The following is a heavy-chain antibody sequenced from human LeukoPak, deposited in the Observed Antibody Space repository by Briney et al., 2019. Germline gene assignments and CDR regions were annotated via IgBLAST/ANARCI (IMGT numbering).Heavy chain of an antibody. D-gene: IGHD6-13*01. CDR3: VRGVSISSSWYNDI. J-gene: IGHJ3*02. CDR2: ISRGGSTT. Sequence: GGSLRLSCAASGFTFSDYYMSWIRQAPGKGLEWLSYISRGGSTTYHVDSVKGRFTISRDNAKNSLYLQMNSLRAEDTAVYHCVRGVSISSSWYNDIWGQGTMVIVSS. CDR1: GFTFSDYY. V-gene: IGHV3-11*01.